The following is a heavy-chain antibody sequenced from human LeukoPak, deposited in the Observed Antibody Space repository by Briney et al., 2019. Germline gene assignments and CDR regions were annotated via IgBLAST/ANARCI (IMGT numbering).Heavy chain of an antibody. CDR2: ISSSGSTI. D-gene: IGHD3-22*01. Sequence: GGSLRLSCAASGFTFSSYEMNWVRQAPGKGLEWVSYISSSGSTIYYADSVKGRFTISRDNAKNSLYLQMNSLRAEDTAVYYCAREDSSGYSLRSYYFDYWGQGTLVTVSS. CDR3: AREDSSGYSLRSYYFDY. CDR1: GFTFSSYE. V-gene: IGHV3-48*03. J-gene: IGHJ4*02.